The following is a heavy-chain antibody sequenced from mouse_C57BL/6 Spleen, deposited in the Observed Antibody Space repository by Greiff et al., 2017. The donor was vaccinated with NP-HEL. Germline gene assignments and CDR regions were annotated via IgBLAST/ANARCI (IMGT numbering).Heavy chain of an antibody. CDR1: GFTFSDYG. J-gene: IGHJ1*03. V-gene: IGHV5-17*01. CDR3: RGSNYWYFDV. D-gene: IGHD1-1*01. CDR2: ISSGSSTI. Sequence: DVKLVESGGGLVKPGGSLKLSCAASGFTFSDYGMHWVRQAPEKGLEWVAYISSGSSTIYYADTVKGRFTISRDNAKNTLFLQMTSLRSEDTAMYYCRGSNYWYFDVWGTGTTVTVSS.